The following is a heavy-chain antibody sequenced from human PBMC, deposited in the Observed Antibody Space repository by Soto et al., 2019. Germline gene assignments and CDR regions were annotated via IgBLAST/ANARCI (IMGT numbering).Heavy chain of an antibody. CDR1: GGSISSSNW. Sequence: QVQLQESGPGLVKPSGTLSLTCAVSGGSISSSNWWSWVRQPPGKGLEWIGVIYHSGSTNYNPSLKSRVTISVDKSKNQFSLKLSSVTAADTDVYYCARFDIVVVPAASQKNYYYGMDVWGQGTTVTVSS. D-gene: IGHD2-2*01. V-gene: IGHV4-4*02. J-gene: IGHJ6*02. CDR3: ARFDIVVVPAASQKNYYYGMDV. CDR2: IYHSGST.